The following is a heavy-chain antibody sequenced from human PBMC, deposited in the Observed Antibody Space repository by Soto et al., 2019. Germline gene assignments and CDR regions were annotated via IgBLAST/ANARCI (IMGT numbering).Heavy chain of an antibody. CDR2: IIPILGKA. V-gene: IGHV1-69*02. CDR3: GGTIVVVPAASEQIDY. J-gene: IGHJ4*02. D-gene: IGHD2-2*01. CDR1: GGTFSSST. Sequence: QVQLVQSGAEVKKPGSSVKVSCKASGGTFSSSTISWVRQAPGQGLEWMGRIIPILGKANYAQKFQGRVTITVDKPPRTAYMGLCGLRSEDTAVHYCGGTIVVVPAASEQIDYWGQGTLVTVSS.